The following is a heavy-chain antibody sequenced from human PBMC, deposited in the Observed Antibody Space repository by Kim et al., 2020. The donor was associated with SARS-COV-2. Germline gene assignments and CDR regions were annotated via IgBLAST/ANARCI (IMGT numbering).Heavy chain of an antibody. Sequence: GGSLRLSCAASGFTFSNAWMSWVRQAPGKGLEWVGRIKSKTDGGTTDYAAPVKGRFTISRDDSKNTLYLQMNSLKTEDTAVYYCTTDPELWFGGTSGMDVWGQGTTVTVSS. V-gene: IGHV3-15*01. CDR2: IKSKTDGGTT. CDR3: TTDPELWFGGTSGMDV. D-gene: IGHD3-10*01. J-gene: IGHJ6*02. CDR1: GFTFSNAW.